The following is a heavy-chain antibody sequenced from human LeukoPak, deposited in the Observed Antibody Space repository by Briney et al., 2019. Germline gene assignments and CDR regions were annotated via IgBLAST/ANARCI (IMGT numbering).Heavy chain of an antibody. V-gene: IGHV4-59*08. CDR3: ARHRYSSAWSVVDY. CDR1: GGSISTYY. CDR2: IYYSGST. J-gene: IGHJ4*02. D-gene: IGHD6-19*01. Sequence: SETLSLTCTVSGGSISTYYWSWIRQPPGKGLQWIGNIYYSGSTNYNPSLKSRVTISVDTSKNQFSLKLTAVTAADTAVYYCARHRYSSAWSVVDYWGQGTLVTVSS.